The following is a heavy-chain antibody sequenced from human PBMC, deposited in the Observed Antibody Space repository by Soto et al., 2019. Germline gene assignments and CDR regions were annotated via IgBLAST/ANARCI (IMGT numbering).Heavy chain of an antibody. J-gene: IGHJ3*02. Sequence: GGSLRLSCAASGFTFDDYAMHWVRQAPGKGLEWVSGISWNSGSIGYADSVKGRFTISRDNAKNSLYLQMNSLRAEDTALYYCAKVGHGDLDAFDIWGQGTMVTVSS. CDR2: ISWNSGSI. V-gene: IGHV3-9*01. D-gene: IGHD4-17*01. CDR1: GFTFDDYA. CDR3: AKVGHGDLDAFDI.